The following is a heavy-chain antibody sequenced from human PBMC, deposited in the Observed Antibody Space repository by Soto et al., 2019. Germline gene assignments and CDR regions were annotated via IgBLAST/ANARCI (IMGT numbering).Heavy chain of an antibody. J-gene: IGHJ4*02. D-gene: IGHD6-19*01. CDR3: AREKAVAGTTFDY. CDR1: GFTLSSYW. V-gene: IGHV3-74*01. Sequence: EVPLVESGGGSVQPGGSLRLSCAASGFTLSSYWMHWVRQAPGKGLVWVSRIQSDGSSTNYADSVKGRFTISRDNXKNTLYLQQDSLRVEVTSVYDCAREKAVAGTTFDYWGQGTLVTVS. CDR2: IQSDGSST.